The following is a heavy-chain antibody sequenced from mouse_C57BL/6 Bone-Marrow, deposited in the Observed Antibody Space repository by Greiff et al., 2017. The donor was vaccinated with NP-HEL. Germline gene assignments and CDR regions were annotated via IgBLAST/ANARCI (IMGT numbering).Heavy chain of an antibody. V-gene: IGHV14-4*01. CDR1: GFNIKDDY. J-gene: IGHJ2*01. D-gene: IGHD2-12*01. Sequence: EVPLQQSGAELVRPGASVKLSCTASGFNIKDDYMHWVKQRPEQGLEWIGWIYPENGATEYASKFQGKATITADTSSNTAYLQLSSLTSEDTAVYYCTTNDGDYWGQGTTLTVSS. CDR3: TTNDGDY. CDR2: IYPENGAT.